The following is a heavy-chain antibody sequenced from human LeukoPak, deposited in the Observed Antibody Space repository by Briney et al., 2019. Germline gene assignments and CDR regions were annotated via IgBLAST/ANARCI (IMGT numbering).Heavy chain of an antibody. J-gene: IGHJ4*02. Sequence: ASVKVSCKASGYTFTSYYMHWVRQAPGQGLEWMGIINPSGGSTSYAQKFQGRVTMTRDTSTSTVYMELSSLRSEDTVVYYCARVGSTYQVGAKDFDYWGQGTLVTVSS. CDR3: ARVGSTYQVGAKDFDY. D-gene: IGHD1-26*01. CDR2: INPSGGST. V-gene: IGHV1-46*03. CDR1: GYTFTSYY.